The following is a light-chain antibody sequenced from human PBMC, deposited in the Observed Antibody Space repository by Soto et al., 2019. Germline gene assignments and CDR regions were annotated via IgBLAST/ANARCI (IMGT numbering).Light chain of an antibody. J-gene: IGKJ1*01. Sequence: DIVMFPSPASLAVSLGERATINSKSSQSVLCSSNNKNYLAWYQQKPGKAPKLLIYKASSFESGVPSRFSGSGSGTVFTLTTSILQPDDFGTYYCQEYNSYWTFGQGTKVDIK. CDR3: QEYNSYWT. CDR2: KAS. V-gene: IGKV4-1*01. CDR1: QSVLCSSNNKNY.